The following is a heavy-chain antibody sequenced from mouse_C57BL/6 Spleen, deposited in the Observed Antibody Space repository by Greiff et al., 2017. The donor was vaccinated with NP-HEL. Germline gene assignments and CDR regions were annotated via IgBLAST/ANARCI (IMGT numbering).Heavy chain of an antibody. CDR2: IDPENGDT. CDR3: TTAYYFDY. CDR1: GFNIKDDY. J-gene: IGHJ2*01. V-gene: IGHV14-4*01. Sequence: EVQLQQSGAELVRPGASVKLSCTASGFNIKDDYMHWVKQRPEQGLEGIGWIDPENGDTEYASKVQGKATITADTSSNTAYLQLSSLTSEDTAVYYCTTAYYFDYWGQGTTLTVSS.